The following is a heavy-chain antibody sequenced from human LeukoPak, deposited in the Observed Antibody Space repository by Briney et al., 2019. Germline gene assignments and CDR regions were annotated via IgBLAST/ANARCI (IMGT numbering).Heavy chain of an antibody. CDR3: ARDVGKVAAAGTGRYYYYYMDV. J-gene: IGHJ6*03. CDR2: IYTSGST. CDR1: GGSISSGSYY. D-gene: IGHD6-13*01. V-gene: IGHV4-61*02. Sequence: PSETLSLTCTVSGGSISSGSYYWSWIRQPAGKGLEWIGRIYTSGSTNYNPSLKSRVTISVDTSKNQFSLKLSSVTAADTAVYYCARDVGKVAAAGTGRYYYYYMDVWGKGTTVTVSS.